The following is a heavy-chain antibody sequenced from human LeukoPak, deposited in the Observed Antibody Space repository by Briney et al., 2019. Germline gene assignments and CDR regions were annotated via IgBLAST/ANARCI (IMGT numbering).Heavy chain of an antibody. J-gene: IGHJ6*03. Sequence: PGGSLRLSCAASGFTVSSDYMSWVRQAPGKGLEWVSVIYSGGSTYYADSVKGRFTISRDNSKNTLYLQMNSLRAEDTAVYYCARHPVDTAMDDYYYMDVWGKGTTVTVSS. V-gene: IGHV3-53*01. CDR2: IYSGGST. CDR3: ARHPVDTAMDDYYYMDV. D-gene: IGHD5-18*01. CDR1: GFTVSSDY.